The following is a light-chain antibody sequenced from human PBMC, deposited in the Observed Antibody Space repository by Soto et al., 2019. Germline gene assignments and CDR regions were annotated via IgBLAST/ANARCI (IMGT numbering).Light chain of an antibody. J-gene: IGKJ5*01. CDR2: KAS. V-gene: IGKV1-5*03. CDR1: QTISSW. CDR3: KQSYRPHLWP. Sequence: DIQMTQSPSTLPASVGDRVTITCRASQTISSWLAWYQQKPGKAPKLLIYKASTLKSGVPSRFSGSGSGTDFTRNISSLQPEELAPYLPKQSYRPHLWPFG.